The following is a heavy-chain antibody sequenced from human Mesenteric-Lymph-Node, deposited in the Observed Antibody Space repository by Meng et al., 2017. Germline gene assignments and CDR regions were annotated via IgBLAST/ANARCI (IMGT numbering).Heavy chain of an antibody. CDR3: ASNPTGTRGNWFDP. CDR1: GGSISSVDYY. D-gene: IGHD1-7*01. CDR2: IYYSGST. V-gene: IGHV4-30-4*01. Sequence: QLHRSTPGLVHHSQNLPPTCASVGGSISSVDYYWSWIPQTPGKGLEWIGYIYYSGSTYYNPSLKSRVTISVDTSKNQFSLKLSSVTAADTAVYYCASNPTGTRGNWFDPWGQGTLVTVSS. J-gene: IGHJ5*02.